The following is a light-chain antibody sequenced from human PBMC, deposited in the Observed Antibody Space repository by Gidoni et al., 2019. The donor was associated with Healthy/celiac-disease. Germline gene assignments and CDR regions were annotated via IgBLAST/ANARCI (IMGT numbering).Light chain of an antibody. J-gene: IGKJ3*01. Sequence: DIQMTQSPSSLSASVGDRVTITCRASQIISSYLNWYQQKPGKAPKLLIYAASSLQSGVPSRFSGSGSGTDFTLTISSLQPEDFATYYCQQSDSTPFTFGPGTKVEIK. CDR2: AAS. CDR1: QIISSY. CDR3: QQSDSTPFT. V-gene: IGKV1-39*01.